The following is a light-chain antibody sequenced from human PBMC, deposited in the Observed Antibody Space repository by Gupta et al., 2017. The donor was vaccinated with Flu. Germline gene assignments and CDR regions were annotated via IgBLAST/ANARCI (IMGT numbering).Light chain of an antibody. V-gene: IGLV3-1*01. CDR2: QDT. J-gene: IGLJ2*01. Sequence: ELTQPPSVSVSPGQTASITCSGDKLGDKYACWYQQKPGQSPVLVIYQDTKRPSGIPERFSGSNSGNTATLTISGTQAMDEADYYCQAWDSSTVIFGGGTKLTVL. CDR3: QAWDSSTVI. CDR1: KLGDKY.